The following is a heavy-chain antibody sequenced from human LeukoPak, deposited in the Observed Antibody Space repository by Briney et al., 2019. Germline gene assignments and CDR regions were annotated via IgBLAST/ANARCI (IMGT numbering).Heavy chain of an antibody. D-gene: IGHD3-22*01. CDR2: INHSGST. CDR1: GGSFSGYY. V-gene: IGHV4-34*01. CDR3: ARRYGNYYDSSGYYQKPLDY. J-gene: IGHJ4*02. Sequence: SETLSLTCAVYGGSFSGYYWSRIRQPPGKGLEWIGEINHSGSTNYNPSLKSRVTISVDTSKSQFSLKLSSVTAADTAVYYCARRYGNYYDSSGYYQKPLDYWDQGTLVTVSS.